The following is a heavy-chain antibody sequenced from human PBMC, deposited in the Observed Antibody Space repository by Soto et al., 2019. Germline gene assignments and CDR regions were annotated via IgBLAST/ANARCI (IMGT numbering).Heavy chain of an antibody. Sequence: PSETLSLTCTVSGGSISSANYYWSWIRQHPGKGLEWIGHIYYSGSSYYNPSLQSRLTISVDTSKNQFSPQLSSVTVADTAVYYCARDSGVAVGSTRYYYGMDVWGQGTTVTVSS. CDR1: GGSISSANYY. CDR2: IYYSGSS. D-gene: IGHD2-15*01. J-gene: IGHJ6*02. CDR3: ARDSGVAVGSTRYYYGMDV. V-gene: IGHV4-31*03.